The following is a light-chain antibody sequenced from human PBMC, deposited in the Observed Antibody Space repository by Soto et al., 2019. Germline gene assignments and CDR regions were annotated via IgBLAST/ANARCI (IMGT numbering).Light chain of an antibody. CDR1: QDIGNY. V-gene: IGKV1-33*01. CDR3: QQYNSYYT. J-gene: IGKJ2*01. Sequence: DIQMTQSPSSLSASVGDRVTIACQASQDIGNYLNWYQQKPGKAPRLLIYDASNLEIGVPSRFSGSGSGTDFTFTISSLQPDDFATYYCQQYNSYYTFGQGTKLEIK. CDR2: DAS.